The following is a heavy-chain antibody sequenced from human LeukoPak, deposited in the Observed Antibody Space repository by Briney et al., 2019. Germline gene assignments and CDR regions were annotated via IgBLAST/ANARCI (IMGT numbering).Heavy chain of an antibody. CDR1: GDSISVSSYY. J-gene: IGHJ1*01. V-gene: IGHV4-61*01. CDR2: IYYSGNT. D-gene: IGHD2-15*01. Sequence: ETLSLTCTVSGDSISVSSYYWSWIRQPPGKGLEWIGYIYYSGNTNYNPSLKSRVTISVDTSKNQFSLKLSSVTAADTAVYYCARGGTNYSGYFHHWGQGTLVTVSS. CDR3: ARGGTNYSGYFHH.